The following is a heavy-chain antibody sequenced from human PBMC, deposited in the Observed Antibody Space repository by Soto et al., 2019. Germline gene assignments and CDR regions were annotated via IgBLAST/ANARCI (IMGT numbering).Heavy chain of an antibody. CDR2: IIPIFGTA. V-gene: IGHV1-69*13. J-gene: IGHJ3*02. D-gene: IGHD3-10*01. CDR1: GGTFSSYA. CDR3: ARQKPKGIAFDI. Sequence: GASVKVSCKASGGTFSSYAISWVRQAPGQGLEWMGGIIPIFGTANYAQKFQGRVTITADESTSTAYMELSSLRSEDTAVYYCARQKPKGIAFDIWGQGTMVTV.